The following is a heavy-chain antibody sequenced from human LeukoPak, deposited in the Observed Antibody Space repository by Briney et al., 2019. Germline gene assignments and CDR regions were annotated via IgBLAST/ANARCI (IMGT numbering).Heavy chain of an antibody. D-gene: IGHD5-12*01. J-gene: IGHJ4*02. CDR3: ALDIVATIDY. CDR1: GYTFTSYY. CDR2: INPSGGST. V-gene: IGHV1-46*01. Sequence: ASVKVSCKASGYTFTSYYMHWVRQAPGQGLEWMGIINPSGGSTSYAQEFQGRVTMTRDTSTSTVYMELSSLRSEDAAVYYCALDIVATIDYWGQGTLVTVSS.